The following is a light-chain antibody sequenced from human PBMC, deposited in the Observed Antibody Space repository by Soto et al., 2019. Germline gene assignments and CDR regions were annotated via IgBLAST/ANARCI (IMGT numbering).Light chain of an antibody. V-gene: IGKV4-1*01. CDR3: QQDYTTPPT. CDR2: WAS. J-gene: IGKJ1*01. Sequence: DIVLTQSPDSVAVSLGERATINCKSSQSVLFSINQKNYLAWYHQKPGQPPKLLIYWASIRESGVPTRFSGSGSGTNFTLTIISLQAEDAAVYYCQQDYTTPPTFGLGTKVEVK. CDR1: QSVLFSINQKNY.